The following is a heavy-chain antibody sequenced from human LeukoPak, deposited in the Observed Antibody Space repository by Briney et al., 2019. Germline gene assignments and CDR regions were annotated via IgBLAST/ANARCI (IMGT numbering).Heavy chain of an antibody. Sequence: GGSLRLSCAASGFTFSSYSMNWVRQAPGKGLEWVSSISSSSSYIYYADSVKGRFTISRDNAKNSLYLQMNSLRAEDTAVYYCARDPRWLRGGHDYWGQGTLVTVSS. D-gene: IGHD5-12*01. CDR3: ARDPRWLRGGHDY. V-gene: IGHV3-21*01. CDR2: ISSSSSYI. J-gene: IGHJ4*02. CDR1: GFTFSSYS.